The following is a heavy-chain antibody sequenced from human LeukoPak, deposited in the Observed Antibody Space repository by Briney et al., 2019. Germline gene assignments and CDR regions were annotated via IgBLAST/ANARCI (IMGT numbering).Heavy chain of an antibody. CDR2: IHSGGST. D-gene: IGHD6-13*01. Sequence: GGSLRLSCAASGFTVSSNYMSWVRQAPGRGLEWVSVIHSGGSTYYADSVKGRFTISRDNSKNTLYLQMTSLRADDTAVYYCARGQQPFDCWGQGTLVTVSS. V-gene: IGHV3-53*01. CDR3: ARGQQPFDC. J-gene: IGHJ4*02. CDR1: GFTVSSNY.